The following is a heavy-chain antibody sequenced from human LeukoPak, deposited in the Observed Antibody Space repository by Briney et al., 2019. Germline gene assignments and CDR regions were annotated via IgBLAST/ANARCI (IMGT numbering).Heavy chain of an antibody. V-gene: IGHV4-61*02. CDR3: ARVTGYRIEDYFDY. D-gene: IGHD6-13*01. Sequence: SETLSLTCTVSGGSISSGSYYWSWIRQPAGKGLEWIGRIYTSGSTNYNPSLKSRVTISLDTSKNQFSLKLRSVTAADKAVYYCARVTGYRIEDYFDYWGQGTLVTVSS. CDR1: GGSISSGSYY. CDR2: IYTSGST. J-gene: IGHJ4*02.